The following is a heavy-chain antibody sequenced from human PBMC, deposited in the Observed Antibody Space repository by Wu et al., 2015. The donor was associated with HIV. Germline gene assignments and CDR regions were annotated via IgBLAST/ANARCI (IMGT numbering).Heavy chain of an antibody. J-gene: IGHJ3*02. V-gene: IGHV1-18*01. CDR3: ARVFLGYCSGGSCHGAFDI. D-gene: IGHD2-15*01. CDR1: GYTFTSYG. CDR2: ISAYNGNT. Sequence: QVQLVQSGAEVKKPGASVKVSCKASGYTFTSYGISWVRQAPGQGLEWMGWISAYNGNTNYAQKLQGRVTMTTDTSTSTAYMELRSLRSDDTAVYYCARVFLGYCSGGSCHGAFDIWGQGTMVTVSS.